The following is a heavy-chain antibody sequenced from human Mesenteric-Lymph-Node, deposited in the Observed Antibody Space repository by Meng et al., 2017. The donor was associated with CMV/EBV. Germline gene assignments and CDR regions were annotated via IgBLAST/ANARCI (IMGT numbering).Heavy chain of an antibody. CDR2: FYYSGST. CDR1: GGSISSYY. CDR3: ARGSLNYYGSGSYYLP. Sequence: SETLSLTCTVSGGSISSYYWSWIRQPPGKGLEWIGYFYYSGSTNYNPSLKSRVTISVDTSKNQFSLKLSSVTAADTAVYYCARGSLNYYGSGSYYLPWGQGTLVTVSS. V-gene: IGHV4-59*12. D-gene: IGHD3-10*01. J-gene: IGHJ4*02.